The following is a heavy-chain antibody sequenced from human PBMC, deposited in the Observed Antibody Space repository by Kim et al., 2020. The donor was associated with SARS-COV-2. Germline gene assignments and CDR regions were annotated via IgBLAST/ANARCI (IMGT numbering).Heavy chain of an antibody. CDR3: ARDLYCSSTSCYLCPGIAF. Sequence: GGSLRLSCAASGFTFSSYSMNWVRQAPGKGLEWVSSISSSSSYIYYADSVKGRFTISRDNAKNSLYLQMNSLRAEDTAVYYCARDLYCSSTSCYLCPGIAFWRQGTTVTVSS. J-gene: IGHJ6*02. CDR2: ISSSSSYI. CDR1: GFTFSSYS. D-gene: IGHD2-2*01. V-gene: IGHV3-21*01.